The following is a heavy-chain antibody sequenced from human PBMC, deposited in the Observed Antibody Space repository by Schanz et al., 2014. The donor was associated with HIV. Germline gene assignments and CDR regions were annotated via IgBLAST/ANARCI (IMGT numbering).Heavy chain of an antibody. V-gene: IGHV1-69*19. CDR2: IIPIFGPA. CDR3: ARRELGAPRYRSWAGEAHYYGMDV. D-gene: IGHD6-13*01. CDR1: GGTVNRYA. J-gene: IGHJ6*02. Sequence: QVQLVQSGAEVKKTGSSVKVSCRASGGTVNRYAISWVRQAPGQGLEWMGGIIPIFGPANYSPKFRDRVTITADESTSTAYMELSSLSSEDAAIYYCARRELGAPRYRSWAGEAHYYGMDVWGQGTTVTVSS.